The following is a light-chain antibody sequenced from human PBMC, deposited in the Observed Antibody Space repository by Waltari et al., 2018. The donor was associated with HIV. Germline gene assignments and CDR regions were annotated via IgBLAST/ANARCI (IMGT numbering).Light chain of an antibody. CDR1: QVFRSTY. CDR3: QHYDTTPLTT. CDR2: AAS. J-gene: IGKJ2*01. V-gene: IGKV3-20*01. Sequence: VLMQTPDPLSLSPGGRATVTCRASQVFRSTYLDWYQQKPGQAPSLLRYAASSTATSITHRFSGGGAGTDVTLTISRREADDDAVYYCQHYDTTPLTTFGQGTKLEIK.